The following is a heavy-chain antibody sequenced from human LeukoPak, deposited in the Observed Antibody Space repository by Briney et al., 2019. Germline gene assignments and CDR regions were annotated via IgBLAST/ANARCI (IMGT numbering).Heavy chain of an antibody. CDR1: GFTFSSYS. J-gene: IGHJ3*02. D-gene: IGHD6-19*01. CDR2: ISSSSSSYI. Sequence: GGSLRLSCAASGFTFSSYSMNWVRQAPGKGLEWVSSISSSSSSYIYYADSVKGRFTISRDNAKNSLYLQMNSLRAEDTAVYYCARVWLADAFDIWGQGTMVTVSS. CDR3: ARVWLADAFDI. V-gene: IGHV3-21*01.